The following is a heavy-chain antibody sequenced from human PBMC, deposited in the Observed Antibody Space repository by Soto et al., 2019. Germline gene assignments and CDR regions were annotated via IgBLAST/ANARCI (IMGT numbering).Heavy chain of an antibody. J-gene: IGHJ2*01. CDR1: GFTVSSNY. CDR2: IYSGGST. Sequence: EVQLVETGGGLIQPGGSLRLSCAASGFTVSSNYMSWVRQAPGKGLEWVSVIYSGGSTYYADSVKGRFTISRDNYKHTMYLQMNSLRAEDTAVYYCAGPSSGWSAHTGPGYFDLWGRGTLVTVSS. V-gene: IGHV3-53*02. CDR3: AGPSSGWSAHTGPGYFDL. D-gene: IGHD6-19*01.